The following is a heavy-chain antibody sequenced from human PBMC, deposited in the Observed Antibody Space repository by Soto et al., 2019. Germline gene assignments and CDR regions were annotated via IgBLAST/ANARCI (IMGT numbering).Heavy chain of an antibody. J-gene: IGHJ4*02. V-gene: IGHV1-69*02. CDR1: GGTFSSYT. CDR2: IIPILGIA. D-gene: IGHD3-10*01. Sequence: QVQLVQSEAEVKKPGSSVKVSCKASGGTFSSYTISWVRQAPGQGLEWMGRIIPILGIANYAQKFQGRVTITADKSTSTAYMELSSLRSEDTAVYYCASGVVTMVRGVQDYWGQGTLVTVSS. CDR3: ASGVVTMVRGVQDY.